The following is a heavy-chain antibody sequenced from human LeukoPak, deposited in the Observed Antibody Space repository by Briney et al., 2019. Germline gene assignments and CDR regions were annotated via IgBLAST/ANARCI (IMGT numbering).Heavy chain of an antibody. D-gene: IGHD4-23*01. V-gene: IGHV3-30*02. CDR2: IRYDGSNK. CDR1: GFTFSSCG. J-gene: IGHJ6*03. CDR3: AKTHNPDYGGNSFDYYYYYMDV. Sequence: GGSLRLSCAASGFTFSSCGMHWVRQAPGKGLEWVAFIRYDGSNKYYADSVKGRFTISRDNSKNTLYLQMNSLRAEDTAVYYCAKTHNPDYGGNSFDYYYYYMDVWGKGTTVTVSS.